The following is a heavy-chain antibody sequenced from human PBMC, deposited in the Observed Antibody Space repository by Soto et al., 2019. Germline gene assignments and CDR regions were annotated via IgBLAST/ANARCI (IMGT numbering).Heavy chain of an antibody. J-gene: IGHJ4*02. Sequence: SVKVSCKASGGTLSSYAISWVRQAPGQGLEWMGGIIPIFGTANYAQKFQGRVTITADESTSTAYMELSSRKSEDTALYYCVLDPVWGSYRYFYFDYWGQGTLVTVSS. CDR1: GGTLSSYA. D-gene: IGHD3-16*02. V-gene: IGHV1-69*13. CDR2: IIPIFGTA. CDR3: VLDPVWGSYRYFYFDY.